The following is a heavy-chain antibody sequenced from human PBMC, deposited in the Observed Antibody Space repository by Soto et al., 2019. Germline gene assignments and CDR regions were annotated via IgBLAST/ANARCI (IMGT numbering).Heavy chain of an antibody. Sequence: EVQLVESGGGLVQPGGSLRLSCAASGFTFSNYWMHWVRQAPGKGLVWVSRINSDGSSTSYADSVKGRFTISRDNAKNTLYLQMNSLRAEDTAVYYCARTTWDRGYFDCWGQGTLVTVSS. CDR1: GFTFSNYW. D-gene: IGHD7-27*01. J-gene: IGHJ4*02. V-gene: IGHV3-74*01. CDR2: INSDGSST. CDR3: ARTTWDRGYFDC.